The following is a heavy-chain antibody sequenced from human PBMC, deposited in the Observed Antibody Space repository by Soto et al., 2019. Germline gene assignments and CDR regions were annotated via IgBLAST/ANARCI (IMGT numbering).Heavy chain of an antibody. Sequence: SVKVSCKASGGTFSSYAISWVRQAPGQGLEWMGGIIPIFGTANYAQKFQGRVTITADESTSTAYMGLSSLRSEDTAVYYCARDRCYYDSSGYCPFDYWGQGTLVTVSS. CDR3: ARDRCYYDSSGYCPFDY. V-gene: IGHV1-69*13. CDR1: GGTFSSYA. D-gene: IGHD3-22*01. CDR2: IIPIFGTA. J-gene: IGHJ4*02.